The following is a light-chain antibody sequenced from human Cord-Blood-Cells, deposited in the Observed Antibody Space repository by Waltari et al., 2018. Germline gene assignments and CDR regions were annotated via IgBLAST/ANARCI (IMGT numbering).Light chain of an antibody. CDR2: GAS. Sequence: DMALPQSPGTLSLSPGERATLPCRASQSVSSSYLAWYQQKPGQAPRLLIYGASSRATGIPDRFSGSGSGTDFTLTISRLEPEDFAVYYCQQYGSSPLTFGGGTKVEIK. V-gene: IGKV3-20*01. CDR1: QSVSSSY. CDR3: QQYGSSPLT. J-gene: IGKJ4*01.